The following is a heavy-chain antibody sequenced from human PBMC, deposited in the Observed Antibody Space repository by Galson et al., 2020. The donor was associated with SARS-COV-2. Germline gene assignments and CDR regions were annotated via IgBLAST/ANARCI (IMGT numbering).Heavy chain of an antibody. CDR2: IKSKTDGATT. J-gene: IGHJ1*01. Sequence: GESLKISCAASGFTFSSYGMHWVRQAPGKGLEWVGRIKSKTDGATTDYAAPVKGRFTISRDDSYNTLYLQMNSLKTEDTAVYYCTTGIHWGQGTLITVSS. CDR1: GFTFSSYG. V-gene: IGHV3-15*01. CDR3: TTGIH.